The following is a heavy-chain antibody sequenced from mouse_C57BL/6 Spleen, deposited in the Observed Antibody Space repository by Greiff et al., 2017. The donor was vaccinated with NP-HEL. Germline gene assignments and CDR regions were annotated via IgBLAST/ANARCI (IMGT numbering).Heavy chain of an antibody. CDR1: GFTFSDYG. CDR3: ARDYYGTWFAY. Sequence: EVKLMESGGGLVKPGGSLKLSCAASGFTFSDYGMHWVRQAPEKGLEWVAYISSGSSTIYYADTVKGRFTISRDNAKNTLFLQMTSLRSEDTAMYYCARDYYGTWFAYWGQGTLVTVSA. V-gene: IGHV5-17*01. J-gene: IGHJ3*01. D-gene: IGHD1-1*01. CDR2: ISSGSSTI.